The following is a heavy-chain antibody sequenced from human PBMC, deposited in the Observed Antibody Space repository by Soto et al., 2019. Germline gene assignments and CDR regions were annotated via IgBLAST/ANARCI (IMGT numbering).Heavy chain of an antibody. D-gene: IGHD1-7*01. CDR2: IGAADDP. CDR3: AKDRNYPRDQFHN. Sequence: GGSLRLSCAASGFSFSDYDFHWVRQVPGKGLEWVSAIGAADDPYYLGSVKGRFIISRDSSKNTVFLHMDSLTAEDTAVYYCAKDRNYPRDQFHNWGQGTLVTVSS. CDR1: GFSFSDYD. V-gene: IGHV3-13*05. J-gene: IGHJ4*02.